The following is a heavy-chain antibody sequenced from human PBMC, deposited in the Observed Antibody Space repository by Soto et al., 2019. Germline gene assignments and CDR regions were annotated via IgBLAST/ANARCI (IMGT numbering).Heavy chain of an antibody. D-gene: IGHD6-13*01. J-gene: IGHJ6*02. Sequence: SQILSLLWTVADGSISSLYWSWIRQPPEKGLEWIGYIYYSGSTNYNPSIKSRVTISVDTSKNQFSLKLSSVTAADTAVYFCASSTIAAIGFYYYVMDVWGRGTTVTVSS. CDR3: ASSTIAAIGFYYYVMDV. CDR2: IYYSGST. V-gene: IGHV4-59*11. CDR1: DGSISSLY.